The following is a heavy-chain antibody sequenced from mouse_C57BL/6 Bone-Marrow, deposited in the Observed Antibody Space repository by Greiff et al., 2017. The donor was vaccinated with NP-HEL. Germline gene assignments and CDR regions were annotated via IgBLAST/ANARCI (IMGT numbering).Heavy chain of an antibody. CDR1: GFNIKDDY. V-gene: IGHV14-4*01. J-gene: IGHJ2*01. Sequence: EVQLQQSGAELVRPGASVKLSCTASGFNIKDDYMHWVKQRPEQGLEWIGWIDPENGDTEYASKFQGKATITADTSSYTAYLQLSSLTSEDTAVYYCTTYDGYLDYWGQGTTLTVSS. CDR2: IDPENGDT. D-gene: IGHD2-3*01. CDR3: TTYDGYLDY.